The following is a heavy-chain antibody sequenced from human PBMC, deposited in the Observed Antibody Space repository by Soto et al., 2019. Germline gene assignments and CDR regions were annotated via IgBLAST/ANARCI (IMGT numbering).Heavy chain of an antibody. CDR1: GITFIYAW. CDR2: IKSQAGGGTI. Sequence: PGGSLRLSCAASGITFIYAWMDWVRQAPGKRLEWVGRIKSQAGGGTIDYAAPVKGRFTISRGNFKNSLYLQMSSLRADDTAVYYCARDVLVRSPPDAFDIWGQGTMVTVSS. CDR3: ARDVLVRSPPDAFDI. V-gene: IGHV3-15*07. D-gene: IGHD2-2*01. J-gene: IGHJ3*02.